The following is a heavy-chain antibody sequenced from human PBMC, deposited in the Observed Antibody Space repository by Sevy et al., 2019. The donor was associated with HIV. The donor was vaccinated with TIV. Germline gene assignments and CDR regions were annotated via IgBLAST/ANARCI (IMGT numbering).Heavy chain of an antibody. D-gene: IGHD3-16*02. J-gene: IGHJ4*02. CDR2: IKQDGTDK. Sequence: GGSLRLSCAASGFTFATYWMTWVRQAPGEGLEWVAYIKQDGTDKYYIDSVKGRFPISRDNGKNSLYLHMSGLRAEDTAVYYCARALADWGSFHYSSWGRGTLVTVSS. V-gene: IGHV3-7*01. CDR1: GFTFATYW. CDR3: ARALADWGSFHYSS.